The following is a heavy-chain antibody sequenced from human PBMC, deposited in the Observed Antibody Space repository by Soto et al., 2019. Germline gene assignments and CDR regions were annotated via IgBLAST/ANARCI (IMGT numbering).Heavy chain of an antibody. CDR2: IYPGDSDT. CDR1: GYKIISHC. J-gene: IGHJ6*03. Sequence: SWKGAGYKIISHCSRRVSQKHGKGLEWMGIIYPGDSDTRYSPSFQGQVTISADKSISTAYLQWSSLKASDTAMYYCARHGGGYDYGLYYYYYMDVWGKGTTVTVSS. V-gene: IGHV5-51*01. CDR3: ARHGGGYDYGLYYYYYMDV. D-gene: IGHD5-12*01.